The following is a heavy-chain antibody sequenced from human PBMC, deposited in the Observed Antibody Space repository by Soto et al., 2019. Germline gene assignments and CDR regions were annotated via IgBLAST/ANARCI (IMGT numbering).Heavy chain of an antibody. D-gene: IGHD3-10*01. Sequence: QVQLVQSGAEVKKPGSSVKVSCKASGGTFSSYTISWVRQAPGQGLEWMGRIIPILGIANYAQKFQGRVTITADKSMSTAYMELSSLRSEATAVYYCAREEYYYGSGDFFYYWGQGTLVTVSS. J-gene: IGHJ4*02. CDR2: IIPILGIA. CDR3: AREEYYYGSGDFFYY. CDR1: GGTFSSYT. V-gene: IGHV1-69*08.